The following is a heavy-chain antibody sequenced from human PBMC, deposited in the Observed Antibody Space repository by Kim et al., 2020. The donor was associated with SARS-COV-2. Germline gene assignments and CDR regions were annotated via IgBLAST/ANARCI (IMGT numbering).Heavy chain of an antibody. Sequence: GGSLRLSCEVSGFTFSTYGMYWVRQAPGKGLEWVAVISYDGSKNYYADSVKGRFTISRDNSKNTLFLQMNSLRAEDTAVYYCAKAVLRGVNYYYYGMDVWGPGTTVTVSS. CDR1: GFTFSTYG. V-gene: IGHV3-30*18. CDR3: AKAVLRGVNYYYYGMDV. J-gene: IGHJ6*02. D-gene: IGHD3-10*01. CDR2: ISYDGSKN.